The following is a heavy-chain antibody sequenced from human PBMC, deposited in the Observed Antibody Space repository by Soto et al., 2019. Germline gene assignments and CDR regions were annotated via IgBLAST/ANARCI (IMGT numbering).Heavy chain of an antibody. CDR1: GGSISSGGYY. CDR2: IYYSGST. Sequence: SETLSLTCTVSGGSISSGGYYWSWIRQHPGKGLEWIGYIYYSGSTYYNPSLKSRVTISVDTSKNQFSLKLSSVTAADTAVYYCARGKVVVVPAAVPRLGAFDIWGQGTTVTVSS. D-gene: IGHD2-2*02. J-gene: IGHJ3*02. V-gene: IGHV4-31*03. CDR3: ARGKVVVVPAAVPRLGAFDI.